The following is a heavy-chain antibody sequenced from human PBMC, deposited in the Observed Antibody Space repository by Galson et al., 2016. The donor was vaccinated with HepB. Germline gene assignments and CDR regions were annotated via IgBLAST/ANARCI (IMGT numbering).Heavy chain of an antibody. CDR3: ARDRDNYGSGSDY. J-gene: IGHJ4*02. Sequence: SVKVSCKASGYSFTSHSISWVRQAPGQGLEWMGYITTYSGDTYYAPNLQGRVTMTTDTSTRTAHMGLRSLRSDDTAVYYCARDRDNYGSGSDYWAREPWSPSPQ. CDR1: GYSFTSHS. D-gene: IGHD3-10*01. V-gene: IGHV1-18*01. CDR2: ITTYSGDT.